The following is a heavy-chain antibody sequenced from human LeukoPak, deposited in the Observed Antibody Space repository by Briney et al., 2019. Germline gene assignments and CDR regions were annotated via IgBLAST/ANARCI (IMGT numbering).Heavy chain of an antibody. Sequence: ASVKVSCKASGGTFSSYAISWVRQAPGQGLEWMGGIIPIFGTANYAQKFQGRVTITADESTSTAYMELSSLRSEDTAVYYCARGGVGATPHSYWGQGTLVTVSS. CDR3: ARGGVGATPHSY. J-gene: IGHJ4*02. V-gene: IGHV1-69*13. CDR1: GGTFSSYA. CDR2: IIPIFGTA. D-gene: IGHD1-26*01.